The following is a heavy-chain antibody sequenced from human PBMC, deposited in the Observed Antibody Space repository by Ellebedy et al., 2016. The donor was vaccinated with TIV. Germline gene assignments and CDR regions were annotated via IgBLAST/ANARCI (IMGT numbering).Heavy chain of an antibody. CDR2: IIPIFGTA. CDR1: GGTFSSYA. D-gene: IGHD3-3*01. CDR3: ATVRFLDPGAFDI. J-gene: IGHJ3*02. Sequence: SVKVSXXASGGTFSSYAISWVRQAPGQGLEWMGGIIPIFGTANYAQKFQGRVTITADESTSTAYMELSSLRSEDTAVYYCATVRFLDPGAFDIWGQGTMVTVSS. V-gene: IGHV1-69*13.